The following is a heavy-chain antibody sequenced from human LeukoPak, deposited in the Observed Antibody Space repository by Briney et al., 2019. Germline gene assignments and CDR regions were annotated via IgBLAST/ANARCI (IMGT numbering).Heavy chain of an antibody. Sequence: PSETLSLTCTVSGGSISSYYWSWIRQPPGKGLEWIGYIYYSGSTNYNPSLKSRVTISVDTSKNQFSLKLSSVTAADTAVYYCARAPDGGYYGSGSYYPLDYWGQGTLVTVSS. J-gene: IGHJ4*02. V-gene: IGHV4-59*08. CDR2: IYYSGST. D-gene: IGHD3-10*01. CDR1: GGSISSYY. CDR3: ARAPDGGYYGSGSYYPLDY.